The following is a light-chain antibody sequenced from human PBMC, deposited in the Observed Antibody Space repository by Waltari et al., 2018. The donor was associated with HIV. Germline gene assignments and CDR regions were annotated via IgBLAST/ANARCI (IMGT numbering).Light chain of an antibody. CDR1: SSNIGSNT. J-gene: IGLJ2*01. V-gene: IGLV1-44*01. CDR2: SNN. Sequence: QSVLTQPPSASGTPGQRVTISCSGSSSNIGSNTVNWYQQLPGKAPNLLILSNNQRPPVVPDRFSGSKAGPSASLASSGLQSEDEADYYCAAWDDSLNGVVFGGGTKLTVL. CDR3: AAWDDSLNGVV.